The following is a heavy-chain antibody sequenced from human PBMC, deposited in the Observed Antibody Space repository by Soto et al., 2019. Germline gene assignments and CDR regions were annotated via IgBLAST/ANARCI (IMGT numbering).Heavy chain of an antibody. V-gene: IGHV4-34*01. J-gene: IGHJ4*02. CDR3: ARLNYYDSSGYYSLDY. CDR1: GGSFSGYY. Sequence: SETLSLTCAVYGGSFSGYYLSWIRQPPGKGLEWIGEINHSGSTNYNPSLKSRVTISVDTSKNQFSLKLSSVTAADTAVYYCARLNYYDSSGYYSLDYWGQGTLVTVSS. D-gene: IGHD3-22*01. CDR2: INHSGST.